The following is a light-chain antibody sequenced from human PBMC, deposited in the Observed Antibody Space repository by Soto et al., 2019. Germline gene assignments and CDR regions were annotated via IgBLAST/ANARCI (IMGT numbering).Light chain of an antibody. Sequence: QSALTQPPSASGTPGQRVTISCSGSSSNIGTNTVNWYQQLPGSAPQLLLYSTNQRPSGVPGQFSGSKSGTSAALAISGLQSDDEADYYCAAWDGSLNVVLFGGGTKVTVL. CDR3: AAWDGSLNVVL. CDR1: SSNIGTNT. J-gene: IGLJ2*01. CDR2: STN. V-gene: IGLV1-44*01.